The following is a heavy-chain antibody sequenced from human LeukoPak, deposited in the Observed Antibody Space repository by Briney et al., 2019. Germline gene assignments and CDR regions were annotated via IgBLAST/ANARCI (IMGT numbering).Heavy chain of an antibody. CDR1: GFIFSSYA. CDR2: ISGSGGST. V-gene: IGHV3-23*01. CDR3: AKHIVVVPAAVDY. J-gene: IGHJ4*02. D-gene: IGHD2-2*01. Sequence: PGGSLRLSCAASGFIFSSYAMHWVRQAPGKGLEWVSAISGSGGSTYYADSVKGRFTISRGNSKNTLYLQMNSLRAEDTAVYYCAKHIVVVPAAVDYWGQGTLVTVSS.